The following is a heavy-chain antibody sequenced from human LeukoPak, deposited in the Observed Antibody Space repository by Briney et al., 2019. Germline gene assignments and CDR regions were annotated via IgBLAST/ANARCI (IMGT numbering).Heavy chain of an antibody. J-gene: IGHJ4*02. V-gene: IGHV1-69*04. CDR2: IIPIFGIA. CDR1: GGTFSSYA. D-gene: IGHD5-24*01. Sequence: ASVKVSCKASGGTFSSYAISWVRQAPGQGLEWMGRIIPIFGIANYAQKFQGRVTITADKSTSTAYMELSSLRSEDTAVYYRARVGEMATTYFDYWGQGTLVTVSS. CDR3: ARVGEMATTYFDY.